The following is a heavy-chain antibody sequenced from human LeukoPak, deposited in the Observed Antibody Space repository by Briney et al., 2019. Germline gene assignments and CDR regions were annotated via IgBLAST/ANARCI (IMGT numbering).Heavy chain of an antibody. Sequence: GASVKVSCKASGYTFTSYAMNWVRQAPGQGLEWMGWINPNSGGTNYAQKFQGRVTMTRDTPISTAYMELSRLRSDDTAVYYCARVWDSSSWYGPRVLYYYYMDVWGKGTTVTVSS. CDR2: INPNSGGT. CDR1: GYTFTSYA. CDR3: ARVWDSSSWYGPRVLYYYYMDV. V-gene: IGHV1-2*02. D-gene: IGHD6-13*01. J-gene: IGHJ6*03.